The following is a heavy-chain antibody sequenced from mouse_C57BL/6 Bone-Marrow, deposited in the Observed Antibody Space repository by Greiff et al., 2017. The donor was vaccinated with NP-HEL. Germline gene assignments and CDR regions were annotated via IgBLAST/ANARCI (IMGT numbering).Heavy chain of an antibody. CDR1: GYTFTSYW. V-gene: IGHV1-64*01. Sequence: QVQLQQPGAELVKPGASVKLSCKASGYTFTSYWMHWVKQRPGQGLEWIGMIHPNSGSTNYNEKFKSKATLTVDKSSSTAYMQLSSLTSEDSAVYYGARDYSNNWYFDVWGTGTTVTVSS. CDR2: IHPNSGST. J-gene: IGHJ1*03. D-gene: IGHD2-5*01. CDR3: ARDYSNNWYFDV.